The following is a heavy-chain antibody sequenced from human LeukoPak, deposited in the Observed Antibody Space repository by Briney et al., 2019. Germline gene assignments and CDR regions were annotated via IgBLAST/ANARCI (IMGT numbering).Heavy chain of an antibody. Sequence: SETLSLTCTVSGDSISSGGYSWSWIRQHPGKGLEWIGYIYYSGSTYYNPSLKNRITLSVDTSKNQFSLNLSSVTAADTAVYYCARYCSSTFCRWFDPWGQGTLVTASS. CDR3: ARYCSSTFCRWFDP. J-gene: IGHJ5*02. CDR2: IYYSGST. D-gene: IGHD2-2*01. V-gene: IGHV4-31*03. CDR1: GDSISSGGYS.